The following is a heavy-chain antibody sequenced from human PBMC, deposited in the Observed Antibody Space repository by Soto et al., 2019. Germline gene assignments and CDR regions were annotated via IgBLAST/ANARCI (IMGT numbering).Heavy chain of an antibody. CDR2: IIPILGIA. J-gene: IGHJ4*02. CDR3: ARAIGPSSFDY. Sequence: GASVKVSCKASGGTFSSYTISWGRQAPGQGLEWMGRIIPILGIANYAQKFQGRVTITADKSTSTAYMELSSLRSEDTAVYYCARAIGPSSFDYCGQGTLVTVSS. V-gene: IGHV1-69*02. CDR1: GGTFSSYT.